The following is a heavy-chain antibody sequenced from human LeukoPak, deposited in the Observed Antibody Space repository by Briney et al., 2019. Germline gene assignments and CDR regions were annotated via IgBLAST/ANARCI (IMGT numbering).Heavy chain of an antibody. Sequence: PGGSLRLSCAASGFTLDDYGMSWVRQAPGKGLEWVSGINWNGGSTGYVDSVKGRITISRDNAKNSLFLHMNSLRVEDTALYYCARDRVVVPTTTPPYWYFDLWGRGTRVTVSS. D-gene: IGHD2-21*02. V-gene: IGHV3-20*04. CDR1: GFTLDDYG. CDR3: ARDRVVVPTTTPPYWYFDL. J-gene: IGHJ2*01. CDR2: INWNGGST.